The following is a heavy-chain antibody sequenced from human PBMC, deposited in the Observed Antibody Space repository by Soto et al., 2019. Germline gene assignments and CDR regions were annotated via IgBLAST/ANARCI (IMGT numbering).Heavy chain of an antibody. Sequence: QLQLRESGPGLVKPSETLSLTCTVSGGSISSSSYYWGWIRQPPGKGLEWIGSIYYSGSTYYNPSLKSRVTISVDTSKNQFSLKLSSVTAADTAVYYCARQDEKSYYYYYYMDVWGKGTTVTVSS. CDR2: IYYSGST. J-gene: IGHJ6*03. V-gene: IGHV4-39*01. CDR3: ARQDEKSYYYYYYMDV. CDR1: GGSISSSSYY.